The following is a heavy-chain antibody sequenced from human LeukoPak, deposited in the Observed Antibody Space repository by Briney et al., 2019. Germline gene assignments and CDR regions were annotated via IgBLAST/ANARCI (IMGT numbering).Heavy chain of an antibody. CDR3: ARVPGIAVADPYYFDY. CDR1: GYTFTGYY. V-gene: IGHV1-2*02. CDR2: IYPNSGGT. Sequence: GASVKVSCKASGYTFTGYYMHWVRPAPGQGLEWMGWIYPNSGGTNYAQKFQGRVTMTRDTSISTAYMELSRLRSDDTAVYYCARVPGIAVADPYYFDYWGQGTLVTVSS. J-gene: IGHJ4*02. D-gene: IGHD6-19*01.